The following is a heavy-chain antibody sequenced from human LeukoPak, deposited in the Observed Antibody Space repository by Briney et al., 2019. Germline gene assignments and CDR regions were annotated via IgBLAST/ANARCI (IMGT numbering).Heavy chain of an antibody. J-gene: IGHJ4*02. CDR2: MKPEGGAT. CDR3: TGVGDY. CDR1: GFSFSTYW. D-gene: IGHD2-8*01. V-gene: IGHV3-74*01. Sequence: GGSLKLSCAGSGFSFSTYWMHWVRQAPGKGLVWVSGMKPEGGATYYADSVKGRFTISRDNAKSTVYLQMSSLRAEDTAVYYCTGVGDYWGQGTLVTVSS.